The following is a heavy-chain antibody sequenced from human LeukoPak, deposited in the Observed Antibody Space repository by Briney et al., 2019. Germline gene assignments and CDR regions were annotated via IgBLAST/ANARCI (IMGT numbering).Heavy chain of an antibody. CDR3: ARRYYSNYRGYWFDP. CDR2: IWYDGSNK. V-gene: IGHV3-33*01. CDR1: GFTFSSYG. Sequence: GGSLRLSCAASGFTFSSYGMHWVRQAPGKGLEWVAVIWYDGSNKYYADSVKGRFTISRDNSKNTLYLQMNSLRAEDTAVYYCARRYYSNYRGYWFDPWGQGTLVTVSS. D-gene: IGHD4-11*01. J-gene: IGHJ5*02.